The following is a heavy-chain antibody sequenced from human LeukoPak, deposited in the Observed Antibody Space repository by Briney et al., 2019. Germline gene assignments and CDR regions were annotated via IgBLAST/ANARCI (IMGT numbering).Heavy chain of an antibody. D-gene: IGHD3-9*01. V-gene: IGHV4-4*07. CDR2: IYTSGST. CDR3: ARNGETYYDILTGTEEDYYYYMDV. CDR1: GGSISSYY. Sequence: SGPTLVKPSETLSLTCTVSGGSISSYYWSWIRQPAGKGLEWIGRIYTSGSTNYNPSLKRRVTMSVDTSKNQFSLKLSSVTAADTAVYYCARNGETYYDILTGTEEDYYYYMDVWGKGTTVTVSS. J-gene: IGHJ6*03.